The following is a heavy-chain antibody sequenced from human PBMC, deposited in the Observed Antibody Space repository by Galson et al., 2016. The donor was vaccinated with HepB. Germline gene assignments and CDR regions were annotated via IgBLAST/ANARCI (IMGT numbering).Heavy chain of an antibody. CDR3: ATTLNMYRTDPFPI. J-gene: IGHJ3*02. Sequence: SETLSLTCTVSGGSISSSSYYWGWIRQPPGKELEWIGSVYYSGSTYYNPSFKSRVITSVDTSKNQFSLKLSSVTAADTAVYYCATTLNMYRTDPFPIWGQGTMVTVSS. V-gene: IGHV4-39*01. D-gene: IGHD3-10*02. CDR1: GGSISSSSYY. CDR2: VYYSGST.